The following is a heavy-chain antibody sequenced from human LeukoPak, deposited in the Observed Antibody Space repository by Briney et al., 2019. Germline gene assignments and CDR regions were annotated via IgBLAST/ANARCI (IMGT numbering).Heavy chain of an antibody. CDR2: ISWNSGSI. J-gene: IGHJ3*02. Sequence: GGFLRLSCAASGFTFDDYAMHWVRQAPGKGLEWVSGISWNSGSIGYADSVKGRFTISRDNAKNSLYLQMNSLRAEDTALYYCAKEKLPDYGDFHAFDIWGQGTMVTVSS. CDR1: GFTFDDYA. D-gene: IGHD4-17*01. V-gene: IGHV3-9*01. CDR3: AKEKLPDYGDFHAFDI.